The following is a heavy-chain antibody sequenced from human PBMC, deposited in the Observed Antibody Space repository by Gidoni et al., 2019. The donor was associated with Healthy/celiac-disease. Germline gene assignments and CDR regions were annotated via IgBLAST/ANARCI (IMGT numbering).Heavy chain of an antibody. CDR3: ARVLLWFGELFAYYFDY. V-gene: IGHV3-11*01. CDR2: ISNSGSTI. D-gene: IGHD3-10*01. Sequence: QVQLVESGGGLVKPGGSLRPSCAASGFTFRAYYMSWIRQAPGKGLEWVSYISNSGSTIYYADSVKGRFTISRDNAKNSLYLQMNSLRAEDTAVYYCARVLLWFGELFAYYFDYWGQGTLVTVSS. CDR1: GFTFRAYY. J-gene: IGHJ4*02.